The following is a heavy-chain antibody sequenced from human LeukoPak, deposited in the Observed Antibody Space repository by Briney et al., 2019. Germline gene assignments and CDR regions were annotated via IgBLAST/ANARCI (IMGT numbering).Heavy chain of an antibody. J-gene: IGHJ6*03. CDR1: NYTFINFG. V-gene: IGHV1-18*04. CDR2: ISPGTGNT. CDR3: ARGVAARSGYYYMDV. D-gene: IGHD6-6*01. Sequence: ASVKVSCKTSNYTFINFGISWVRQAPGQGLEWVGWISPGTGNTNFGRKFQGRVTLTTYTSTTTAHMELRSLTSDDTAVYYCARGVAARSGYYYMDVWGKGTTVTVSS.